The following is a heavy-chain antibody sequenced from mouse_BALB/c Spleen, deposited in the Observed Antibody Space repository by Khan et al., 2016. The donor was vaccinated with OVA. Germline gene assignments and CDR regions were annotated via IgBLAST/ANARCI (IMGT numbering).Heavy chain of an antibody. CDR2: IWTDGNT. CDR3: ASIFYGYDWFAY. V-gene: IGHV2-3*01. J-gene: IGHJ3*01. CDR1: GSSSTSYG. Sequence: VQLQESGPGLVAPSQSLSITCTVSGSSSTSYGVSWARQTPGKGLEWLGVIWTDGNTNYHSSLKSRLTITKDNSKSQVFLKLSSLQTDDTATYDCASIFYGYDWFAYWGQGTLVNVSA. D-gene: IGHD2-2*01.